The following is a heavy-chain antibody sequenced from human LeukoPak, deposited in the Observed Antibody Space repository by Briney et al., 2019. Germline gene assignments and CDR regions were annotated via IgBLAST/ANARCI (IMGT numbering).Heavy chain of an antibody. Sequence: ASVKVSCKASGGTFSSYAISWVRQAPGQGLEWMGGIIPIFGTANYAQKFQGRVTITADKSTSTAYMELSSLRSEDTAVYYCARDMSGESGAFDIWGQGTMVTVSS. CDR2: IIPIFGTA. J-gene: IGHJ3*02. D-gene: IGHD3-10*02. CDR3: ARDMSGESGAFDI. CDR1: GGTFSSYA. V-gene: IGHV1-69*06.